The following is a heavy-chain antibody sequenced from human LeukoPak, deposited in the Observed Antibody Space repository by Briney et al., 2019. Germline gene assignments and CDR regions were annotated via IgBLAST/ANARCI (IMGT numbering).Heavy chain of an antibody. D-gene: IGHD3-22*01. Sequence: ASVKVSCKASGGTFSSYAISWVRQAPGQGLEWMGGIIPIFGTANYAQMFQGRVTITADESTSTAYMELSSLRSEDTAVYYCARGGYYYDSSGYSHLPDYWGQGTLVTVSS. CDR1: GGTFSSYA. CDR3: ARGGYYYDSSGYSHLPDY. CDR2: IIPIFGTA. V-gene: IGHV1-69*13. J-gene: IGHJ4*02.